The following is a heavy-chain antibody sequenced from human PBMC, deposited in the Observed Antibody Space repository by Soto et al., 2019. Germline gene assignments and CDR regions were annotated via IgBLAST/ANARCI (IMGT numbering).Heavy chain of an antibody. J-gene: IGHJ4*02. CDR2: MNPNSGNT. Sequence: GASVKVSCKASGYTFTSYDINWVRQATGQGLEWMGWMNPNSGNTGYAQKFQGRVTMTRNTSISTAYMELSSLRSEDTAVYYCARTLPTLLWFGELRGTFDYWGQGTLVTVSS. CDR1: GYTFTSYD. D-gene: IGHD3-10*01. CDR3: ARTLPTLLWFGELRGTFDY. V-gene: IGHV1-8*01.